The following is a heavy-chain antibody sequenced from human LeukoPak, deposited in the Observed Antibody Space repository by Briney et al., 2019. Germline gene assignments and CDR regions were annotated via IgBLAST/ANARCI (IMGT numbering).Heavy chain of an antibody. CDR1: GGSISSSRYY. D-gene: IGHD5-18*01. CDR2: IYYSGST. Sequence: PSETLSLTCTVSGGSISSSRYYWGWIRQPPGKGLEWIASIYYSGSTYYNPSLKSRVTISVDTSKNQFSLKLSSVTAADTSVYYCARLYVDTAMLFVPLDYWGQGTLVTVSS. CDR3: ARLYVDTAMLFVPLDY. J-gene: IGHJ4*02. V-gene: IGHV4-39*01.